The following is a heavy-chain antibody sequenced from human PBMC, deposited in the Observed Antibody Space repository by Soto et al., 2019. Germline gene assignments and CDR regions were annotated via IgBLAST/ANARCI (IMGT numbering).Heavy chain of an antibody. CDR2: IIPIFGTA. J-gene: IGHJ6*02. D-gene: IGHD5-18*01. Sequence: GASVKVSCKASGGTFSSYAISWVRQAPGQGLEWMGGIIPIFGTANYAQKFQGRVTITADKSTSTAYMELSSLRSEDTAVYYCARDLGYSYGHGGGNSYYCYGMDVWGQGTTVTVSS. V-gene: IGHV1-69*06. CDR1: GGTFSSYA. CDR3: ARDLGYSYGHGGGNSYYCYGMDV.